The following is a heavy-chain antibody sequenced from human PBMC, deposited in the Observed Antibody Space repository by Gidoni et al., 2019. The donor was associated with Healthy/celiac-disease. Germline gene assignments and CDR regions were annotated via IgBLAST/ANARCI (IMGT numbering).Heavy chain of an antibody. CDR1: GYSISSGYY. CDR2: IYHSGST. Sequence: QVQLQESAPGLVKPSETLSLTCAVSGYSISSGYYWGWIRQPPGKGLEWIGSIYHSGSTYYNPSLKSRVTISVDTSKNQFSLKLSSVTAADTAVYYCARDHRGYGHWGQGTLVTVSS. J-gene: IGHJ4*02. V-gene: IGHV4-38-2*02. CDR3: ARDHRGYGH. D-gene: IGHD5-18*01.